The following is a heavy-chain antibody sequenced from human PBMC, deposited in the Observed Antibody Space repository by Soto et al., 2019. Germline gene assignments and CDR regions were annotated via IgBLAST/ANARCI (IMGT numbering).Heavy chain of an antibody. J-gene: IGHJ4*02. D-gene: IGHD3-10*01. V-gene: IGHV4-38-2*01. Sequence: SETLSLTCAVSGVSISSGDYWGWLRQPPGKGPEWIGSIYHSGNTYYNPSLKSRLTISVDTSKNQFSLTLTSVTAADTAVYHCARAGGSGRTFDYWGQGTLVTVSS. CDR3: ARAGGSGRTFDY. CDR2: IYHSGNT. CDR1: GVSISSGDY.